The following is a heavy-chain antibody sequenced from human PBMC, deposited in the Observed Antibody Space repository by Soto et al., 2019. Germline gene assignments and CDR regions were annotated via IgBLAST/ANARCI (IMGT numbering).Heavy chain of an antibody. CDR3: AKDLVAEQHSHFDY. Sequence: SCAASGFTFSSYAMSLVRHAPGKGLEWVSAISGSDNSTYYADSVKGRFTIPRDNSKNTLYLQMNSLRAEDTAVYYCAKDLVAEQHSHFDYWGQGTLVTVYS. D-gene: IGHD5-12*01. J-gene: IGHJ4*02. V-gene: IGHV3-23*01. CDR2: ISGSDNST. CDR1: GFTFSSYA.